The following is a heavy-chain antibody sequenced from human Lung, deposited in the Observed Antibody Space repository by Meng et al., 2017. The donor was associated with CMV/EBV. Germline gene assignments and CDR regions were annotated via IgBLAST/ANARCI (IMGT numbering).Heavy chain of an antibody. Sequence: CEASGFTFTNSWMNWVRQAPGKGLEWVGRIQTITEGGTTDYIAPVKGIFTISRDDSESTVYLQMNSLKTEDTAMYYCTSGNGKSDCDYWGQGTLVTVSS. CDR2: IQTITEGGTT. CDR3: TSGNGKSDCDY. J-gene: IGHJ4*02. V-gene: IGHV3-15*07. CDR1: GFTFTNSW.